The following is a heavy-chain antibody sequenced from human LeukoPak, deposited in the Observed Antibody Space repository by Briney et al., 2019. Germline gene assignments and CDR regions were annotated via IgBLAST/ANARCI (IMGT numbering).Heavy chain of an antibody. Sequence: ASVKVSCKASGGTFSSYAISWVRQAPGQGLEWMGGIIPIFGTANYAQKFQGRVTITADESTSTAYMELSGLRSEDTAVYYCASGRSGYSDYWGQGTLVTVSS. J-gene: IGHJ4*02. D-gene: IGHD3-3*01. CDR1: GGTFSSYA. V-gene: IGHV1-69*01. CDR3: ASGRSGYSDY. CDR2: IIPIFGTA.